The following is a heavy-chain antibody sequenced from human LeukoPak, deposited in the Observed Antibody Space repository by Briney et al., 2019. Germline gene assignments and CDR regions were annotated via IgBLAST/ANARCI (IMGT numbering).Heavy chain of an antibody. Sequence: ASVKVPCKASGYTFTNYGLIWVRQATGQGLEWMGWIRAYNGETKYGQKFQGRVTMTTDKTTSTAHMELRNVRSDDTAVYYCARSHSGSLRAPFDYWGQGTLVTVSS. V-gene: IGHV1-18*01. CDR1: GYTFTNYG. CDR2: IRAYNGET. D-gene: IGHD3-22*01. CDR3: ARSHSGSLRAPFDY. J-gene: IGHJ4*02.